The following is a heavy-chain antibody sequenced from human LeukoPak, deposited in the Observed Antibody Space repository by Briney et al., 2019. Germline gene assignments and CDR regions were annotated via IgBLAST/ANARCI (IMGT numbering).Heavy chain of an antibody. Sequence: SETLSLTCAVYGGSFSGYYWSWIRQPPGKGLEWIGEINHSGSTNYNPSLKSRVTISVDTSKNQFSLKLSSVTAADTAVYYCATGGTWIQLWSPDAFDIWGQGTMVTVSS. CDR3: ATGGTWIQLWSPDAFDI. J-gene: IGHJ3*02. D-gene: IGHD5-18*01. CDR1: GGSFSGYY. CDR2: INHSGST. V-gene: IGHV4-34*01.